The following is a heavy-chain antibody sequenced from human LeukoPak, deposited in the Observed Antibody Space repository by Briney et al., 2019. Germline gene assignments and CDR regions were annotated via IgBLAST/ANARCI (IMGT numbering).Heavy chain of an antibody. V-gene: IGHV1-58*02. CDR2: IVVGSGNT. J-gene: IGHJ5*02. Sequence: ASVKVSCKASGFTFTSSAMQWVRQARGQRLEWIGWIVVGSGNTNYAQKFQERVTITRDMSTSTAYMELSSLRSEDTAMYYCAAVLRWGTGFDPWGQGTLVTVSS. D-gene: IGHD4-23*01. CDR1: GFTFTSSA. CDR3: AAVLRWGTGFDP.